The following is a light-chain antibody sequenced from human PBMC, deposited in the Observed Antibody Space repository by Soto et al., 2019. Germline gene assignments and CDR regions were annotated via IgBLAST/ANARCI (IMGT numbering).Light chain of an antibody. Sequence: SHSRATLSASVGDLVPITCRASQTISTKLVWYQQKPGEAPKPLIYGASSRDTGIPARFSGSGSGTEFTLTISSLQPDDFAAYYCQQYHNCPKTFGHGTKVDIK. J-gene: IGKJ1*01. CDR3: QQYHNCPKT. CDR1: QTISTK. V-gene: IGKV1-5*01. CDR2: GAS.